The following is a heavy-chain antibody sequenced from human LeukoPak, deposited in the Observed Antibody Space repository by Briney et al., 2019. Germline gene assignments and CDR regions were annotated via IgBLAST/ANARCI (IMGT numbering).Heavy chain of an antibody. CDR2: ISSSSSYI. V-gene: IGHV3-21*01. CDR3: AKGPHTQDYYDSSGYYYDY. Sequence: PGGSLRLSCAASGFTFSSYSMNWVRQAPGKGLEWVSSISSSSSYIYYADSVKGRFTISRDNAKNSLYLQMNSLRAEDTAVYYCAKGPHTQDYYDSSGYYYDYWGQGTLVTVSS. CDR1: GFTFSSYS. D-gene: IGHD3-22*01. J-gene: IGHJ4*02.